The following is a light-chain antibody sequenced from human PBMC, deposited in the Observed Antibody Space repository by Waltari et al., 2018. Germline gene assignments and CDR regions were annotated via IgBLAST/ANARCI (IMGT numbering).Light chain of an antibody. J-gene: IGKJ2*01. CDR1: QSVTTN. V-gene: IGKV3-15*01. Sequence: EIVLTQSPATLSVSPGLRAILSCRASQSVTTNLAGYQQKPGQAPRLLIYGASNRATDIPARFSGSGSGTEFTLTISSLQCEDCAVYYCHQYNDGPPFNFGQGTKLEIK. CDR2: GAS. CDR3: HQYNDGPPFN.